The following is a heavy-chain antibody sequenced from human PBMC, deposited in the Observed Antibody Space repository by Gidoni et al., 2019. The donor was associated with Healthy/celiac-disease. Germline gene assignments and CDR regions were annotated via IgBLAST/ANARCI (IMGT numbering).Heavy chain of an antibody. D-gene: IGHD3-22*01. CDR1: GGSISSSSYY. Sequence: QLQLQESGPGLVKPSETLSLTCTVSGGSISSSSYYWGWIRQPPGKGLEWIGSIYYSGSTYYNPSLKSRVTISVDTSKNQFSLKLSSVTAADTAVYYCARHYYYDSSGYYFSWSGYFDYWGQGTLVTVSS. CDR2: IYYSGST. CDR3: ARHYYYDSSGYYFSWSGYFDY. V-gene: IGHV4-39*01. J-gene: IGHJ4*02.